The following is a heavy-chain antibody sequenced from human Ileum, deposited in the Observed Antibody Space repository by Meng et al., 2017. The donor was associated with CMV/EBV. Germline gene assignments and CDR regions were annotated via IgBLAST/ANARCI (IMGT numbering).Heavy chain of an antibody. CDR3: ARGVHSGAYLIDY. V-gene: IGHV1-3*01. Sequence: CKAYGYTFTSHAMHWVRKAPGQRLEWMGWMNDAKGDTEYSQNFQGRVTITRDTSASTAFMEVSSLTSEDTAVYYCARGVHSGAYLIDYWGQGTLVTVSS. CDR1: GYTFTSHA. D-gene: IGHD1-26*01. J-gene: IGHJ4*02. CDR2: MNDAKGDT.